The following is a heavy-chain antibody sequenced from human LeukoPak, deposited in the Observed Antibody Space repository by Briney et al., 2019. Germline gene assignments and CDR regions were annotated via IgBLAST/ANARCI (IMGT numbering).Heavy chain of an antibody. Sequence: GGSLRLSCAASGFTFNTNHMTWVRQAPGKGLEWVSLAYAGGSTFYADSVKDRFTISRDNSRNTLYLQMNSLRAEDTAVYYCERGRDLTSNFDCWGQGTLVTVSS. CDR1: GFTFNTNH. CDR2: AYAGGST. J-gene: IGHJ4*02. V-gene: IGHV3-66*01. CDR3: ERGRDLTSNFDC. D-gene: IGHD2-2*01.